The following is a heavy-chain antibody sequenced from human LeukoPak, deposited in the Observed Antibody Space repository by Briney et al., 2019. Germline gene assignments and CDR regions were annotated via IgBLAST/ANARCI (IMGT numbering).Heavy chain of an antibody. V-gene: IGHV3-48*03. Sequence: GGSLRLSCVVSGFTFSDYEMIWVRQAPGKGLQWISHISTTGPAMHYADSVKGRFTVSRDNAKNSMFLQMNNLRVEDTAVYYCAREIGWNGRACDYWGQGTLVTVSS. CDR3: AREIGWNGRACDY. J-gene: IGHJ4*02. CDR1: GFTFSDYE. D-gene: IGHD1-1*01. CDR2: ISTTGPAM.